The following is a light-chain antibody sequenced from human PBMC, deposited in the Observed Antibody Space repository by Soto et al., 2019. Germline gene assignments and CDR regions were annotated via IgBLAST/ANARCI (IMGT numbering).Light chain of an antibody. CDR1: ISNIGNNY. Sequence: QLVLTQPSSVSGTPGQGVTISCSGSISNIGNNYVYWFQQLPGTAPKVLSNRNDQRPSGVPDRFSGSKSGTSASLAISGPRSEDEADYYCAAWDDTVRSYVFGTGTKVTVL. CDR2: RND. CDR3: AAWDDTVRSYV. V-gene: IGLV1-47*01. J-gene: IGLJ1*01.